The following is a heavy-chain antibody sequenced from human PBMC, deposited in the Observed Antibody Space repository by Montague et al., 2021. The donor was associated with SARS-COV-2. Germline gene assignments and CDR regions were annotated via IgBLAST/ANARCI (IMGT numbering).Heavy chain of an antibody. CDR1: GGSFSGYY. J-gene: IGHJ6*02. CDR2: INHSEST. CDR3: ARFVGPYYYGLDV. V-gene: IGHV4-34*01. D-gene: IGHD3-10*01. Sequence: SETLSLTCAVYGGSFSGYYWSWIRQPPGKGLEWIGEINHSESTNYNPSLKSRVTISVDTSKNQFSLKLGSVTAADTAVYYCARFVGPYYYGLDVWGQGTTVTVSS.